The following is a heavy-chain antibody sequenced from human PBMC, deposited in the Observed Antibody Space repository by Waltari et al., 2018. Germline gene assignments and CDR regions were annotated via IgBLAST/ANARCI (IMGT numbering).Heavy chain of an antibody. CDR3: ARANPYSSGWYAGFGYFDY. CDR1: GYTFTSYA. Sequence: QVQLVQSGAEVKKPGASVKVSCKASGYTFTSYAMHWVRQAPGQRLEWMGWINPGHGNTKYSQKCQGRVTITRDTSASTAYMELSSLRSEDTAVDYCARANPYSSGWYAGFGYFDYWGQGTLVTVSS. J-gene: IGHJ4*02. D-gene: IGHD6-19*01. CDR2: INPGHGNT. V-gene: IGHV1-3*01.